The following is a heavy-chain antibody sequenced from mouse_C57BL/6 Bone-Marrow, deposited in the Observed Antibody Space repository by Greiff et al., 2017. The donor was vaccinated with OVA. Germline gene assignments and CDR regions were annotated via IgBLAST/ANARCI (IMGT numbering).Heavy chain of an antibody. D-gene: IGHD2-4*01. CDR3: TRDYYDYDDYAKDY. CDR1: GFTFSDAW. J-gene: IGHJ4*01. CDR2: IRNKANNHAT. Sequence: EVKVEESGGGLVQPGGSMKLSCAASGFTFSDAWMDWVRQSPEKGLEWVAEIRNKANNHATYYAESVKGRFTIPRDDSKSSVYLQMNSLRTEDTGIYYSTRDYYDYDDYAKDYWGQGTSVTVSS. V-gene: IGHV6-6*01.